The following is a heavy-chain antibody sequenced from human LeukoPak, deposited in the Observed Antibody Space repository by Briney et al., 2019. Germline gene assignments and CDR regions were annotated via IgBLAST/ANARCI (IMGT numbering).Heavy chain of an antibody. CDR3: ARAERHYDFWSGYQPNLDY. CDR1: GYTFTSYY. Sequence: GASVKVSCKASGYTFTSYYMHWVRQAPGQGLEWMGIINPSGGSTSHAQKFQGRVTMTRDTSTSTVYMELSSLRSEDTAVYYCARAERHYDFWSGYQPNLDYWGQGTLVTVSS. V-gene: IGHV1-46*01. CDR2: INPSGGST. J-gene: IGHJ4*02. D-gene: IGHD3-3*01.